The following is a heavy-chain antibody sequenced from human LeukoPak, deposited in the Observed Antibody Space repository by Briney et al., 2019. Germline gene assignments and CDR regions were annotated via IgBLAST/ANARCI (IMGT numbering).Heavy chain of an antibody. J-gene: IGHJ6*03. V-gene: IGHV4-39*01. CDR2: IYYSGST. D-gene: IGHD6-19*01. CDR3: ARRVKGSGWYYYYYYMDV. CDR1: GGSISSSSYY. Sequence: PSETLSLTCTVSGGSISSSSYYWGWIRQPPGKGLEWIGSIYYSGSTYYNPSLKSRVTISVDTSKNQFSLKLSSVTAADTAVYYCARRVKGSGWYYYYYYMDVWGKGTTVTISS.